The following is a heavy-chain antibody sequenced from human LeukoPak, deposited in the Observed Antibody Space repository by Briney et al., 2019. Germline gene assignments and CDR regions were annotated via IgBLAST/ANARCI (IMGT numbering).Heavy chain of an antibody. Sequence: GGSLRLSCAASGFTFSSYSMNWVRQAPGKGLEWVSSISSSSSYIYYADSVKGRFTISRDNAKNSLYLQMNSLRAEDTAVYYCARVLYSYGPYYFDYWGQGTLVTLSS. CDR2: ISSSSSYI. CDR1: GFTFSSYS. CDR3: ARVLYSYGPYYFDY. V-gene: IGHV3-21*01. D-gene: IGHD5-18*01. J-gene: IGHJ4*02.